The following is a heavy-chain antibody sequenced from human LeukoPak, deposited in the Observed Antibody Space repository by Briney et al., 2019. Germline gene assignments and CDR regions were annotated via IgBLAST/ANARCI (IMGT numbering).Heavy chain of an antibody. V-gene: IGHV3-30*02. J-gene: IGHJ4*02. CDR1: RFRFSSHG. D-gene: IGHD3-3*01. Sequence: GGSLRLSCAASRFRFSSHGMHWVRQAPGKGLEWVAFIRYDGSDKFYADSVAGRFTISRDNSKNILSLQMTTLRPDDTAVYFCVRDTSVGAAYFDLWGQGALVAVTS. CDR3: VRDTSVGAAYFDL. CDR2: IRYDGSDK.